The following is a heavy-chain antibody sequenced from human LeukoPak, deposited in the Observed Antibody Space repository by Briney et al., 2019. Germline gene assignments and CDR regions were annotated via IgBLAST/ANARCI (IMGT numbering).Heavy chain of an antibody. D-gene: IGHD3-22*01. CDR1: GFAFSSYA. V-gene: IGHV3-30-3*01. Sequence: GGSLRLSCAASGFAFSSYAMHWVRQAPGKGLEWVAVISYDGSNKYYTDSVKGRFTISRDNSKNTLYLQMNGLRDEDTAVYYCARATYYYDTSTSSGASDIWGQGTMVIVSS. CDR2: ISYDGSNK. J-gene: IGHJ3*02. CDR3: ARATYYYDTSTSSGASDI.